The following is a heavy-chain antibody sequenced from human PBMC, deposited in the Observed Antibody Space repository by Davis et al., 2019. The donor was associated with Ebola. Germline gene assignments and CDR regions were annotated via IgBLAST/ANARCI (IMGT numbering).Heavy chain of an antibody. J-gene: IGHJ4*02. D-gene: IGHD1-26*01. CDR1: GGSFSGYY. CDR3: ARHGSGSRYVDFDY. Sequence: MPSETLSLTCAVYGGSFSGYYWSWIRQPPGKGLEWIGYIYYSGSTNYNPSLKSRVTISVDTSKNQFSLKLSSVTAADTAVYYCARHGSGSRYVDFDYWGQGTLVTVSS. V-gene: IGHV4-59*08. CDR2: IYYSGST.